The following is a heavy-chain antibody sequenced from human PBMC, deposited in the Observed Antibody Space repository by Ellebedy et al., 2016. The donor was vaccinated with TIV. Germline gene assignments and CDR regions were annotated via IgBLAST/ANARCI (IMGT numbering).Heavy chain of an antibody. Sequence: AASVKVSCKASGYTFTSYGISWARQAPGQGLEWMGWISAYNGNTNYAQKVQGRVTMTTDTSTSTAYMELRSLRSDDTAVYYCARVTTMVRGVIRCLDVWGHGTTVTVSS. CDR1: GYTFTSYG. CDR2: ISAYNGNT. V-gene: IGHV1-18*01. CDR3: ARVTTMVRGVIRCLDV. J-gene: IGHJ6*02. D-gene: IGHD3-10*01.